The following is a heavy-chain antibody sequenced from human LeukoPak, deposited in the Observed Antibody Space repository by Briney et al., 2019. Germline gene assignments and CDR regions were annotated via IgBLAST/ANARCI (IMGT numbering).Heavy chain of an antibody. CDR2: ISGSGGST. V-gene: IGHV3-23*01. CDR3: ANNLVWGYSYGIAFDY. Sequence: GGSLRLSCAASGFTFSSYAMSWVRQAPGKGLEWVSAISGSGGSTYYADSVKGRFTISRDNSKKTLYLQMNSLRAEDTAVYYCANNLVWGYSYGIAFDYWGQGTLVTVSS. D-gene: IGHD5-18*01. J-gene: IGHJ4*02. CDR1: GFTFSSYA.